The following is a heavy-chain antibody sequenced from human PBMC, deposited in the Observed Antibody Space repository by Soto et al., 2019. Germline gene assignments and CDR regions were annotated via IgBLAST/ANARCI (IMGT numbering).Heavy chain of an antibody. Sequence: EGQLLQSGGGLVQPGESLRVSCAASGFTFSSSGMSWVRQAPGKGLEWVSSISVRGDYRYYADSVKGRFTISRDNSKNTLYLQLNILTAEDTAVYYCAVHGGFDFWGQRTMVAVSS. CDR1: GFTFSSSG. CDR2: ISVRGDYR. V-gene: IGHV3-23*01. D-gene: IGHD4-17*01. J-gene: IGHJ3*01. CDR3: AVHGGFDF.